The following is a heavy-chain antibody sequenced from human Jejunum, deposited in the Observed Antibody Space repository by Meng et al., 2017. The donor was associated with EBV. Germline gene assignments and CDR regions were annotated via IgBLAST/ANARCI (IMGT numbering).Heavy chain of an antibody. D-gene: IGHD6-6*01. J-gene: IGHJ4*02. CDR1: GDSVSSGSHY. Sequence: QVQLAGSGPGWGKPSGHLSLTCPGSGDSVSSGSHYWSGSRPPRGKRLEWIGYVYYSGTTNYNPSLKSRVTMSVDTSKNQFSMNLTSVTAADTAMYYCARDLYSHSSAGFDFWGRGTLVTVSS. CDR2: VYYSGTT. CDR3: ARDLYSHSSAGFDF. V-gene: IGHV4-61*01.